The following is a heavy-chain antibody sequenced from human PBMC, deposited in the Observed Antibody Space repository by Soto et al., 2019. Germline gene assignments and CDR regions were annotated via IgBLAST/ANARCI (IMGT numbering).Heavy chain of an antibody. CDR2: INGGNGNT. D-gene: IGHD1-1*01. J-gene: IGHJ6*01. Sequence: ASVKVSCNASGYTLSTYAMHWVRQAPGQRLEWMGWINGGNGNTRYSQKFQGRLTITRDTSASTGYMELSSLRSEDTAVYYCARGKGMEENYYYYGMDVWGLWTTVT. CDR3: ARGKGMEENYYYYGMDV. CDR1: GYTLSTYA. V-gene: IGHV1-3*01.